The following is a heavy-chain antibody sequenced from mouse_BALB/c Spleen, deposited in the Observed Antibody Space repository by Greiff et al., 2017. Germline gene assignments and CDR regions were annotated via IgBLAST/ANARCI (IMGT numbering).Heavy chain of an antibody. CDR1: GFSLTSYG. CDR2: IWSDGST. CDR3: ARHGGYLYAMDY. Sequence: VKVVESGPDLVAPSQSLSITCTVSGFSLTSYGVHWVRQPPGKGLEWLVVIWSDGSTTYNSALKSRLSISKDNSKSQVFLKMNSLQTDDTAMYYCARHGGYLYAMDYWGQGTSVTVSS. V-gene: IGHV2-6-2*01. J-gene: IGHJ4*01. D-gene: IGHD2-2*01.